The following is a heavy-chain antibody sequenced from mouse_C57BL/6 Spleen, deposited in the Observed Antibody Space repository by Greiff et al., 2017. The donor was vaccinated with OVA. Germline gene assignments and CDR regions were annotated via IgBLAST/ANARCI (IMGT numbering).Heavy chain of an antibody. CDR1: GYAFSSSW. CDR3: ARDLNYGSSYFDY. CDR2: IYPGDGDT. D-gene: IGHD1-1*01. V-gene: IGHV1-82*01. Sequence: VQLKESGPELVKPGASVKISCKASGYAFSSSWMNWVKQRPGKGLEWIGRIYPGDGDTNYNGKFKGKATLTADKSSSTAYMQLSSLTSEDSAVYFCARDLNYGSSYFDYWGQGTTLTVSS. J-gene: IGHJ2*01.